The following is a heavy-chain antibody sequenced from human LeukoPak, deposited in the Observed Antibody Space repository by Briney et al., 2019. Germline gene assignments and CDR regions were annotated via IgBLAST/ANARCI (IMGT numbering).Heavy chain of an antibody. D-gene: IGHD1-1*01. CDR3: AREKLPETSYYYYYGMDV. V-gene: IGHV3-30-3*01. CDR2: ISYDGSNK. Sequence: PGGSLRLSCAASGFTFSSYAMHWVRQAPGKGLEWVAVISYDGSNKYYADSVKGRFTISRDNSKNTLYLQMNSLRAEDTAVYYCAREKLPETSYYYYYGMDVWGQGTTVTVSS. J-gene: IGHJ6*02. CDR1: GFTFSSYA.